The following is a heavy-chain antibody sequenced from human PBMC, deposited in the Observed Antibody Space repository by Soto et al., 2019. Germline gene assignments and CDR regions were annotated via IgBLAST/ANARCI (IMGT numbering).Heavy chain of an antibody. V-gene: IGHV3-21*01. CDR3: ARVPVSLYSSSNHDAFDI. CDR2: ISSSSSYI. D-gene: IGHD6-13*01. J-gene: IGHJ3*02. CDR1: GFTFSSYS. Sequence: GGSLRLSCAASGFTFSSYSMNWVRQAPGKGLEWVSSISSSSSYIYYADSVKGRFTISRDNAKNSLYLQMNSLRAEDTAVYYCARVPVSLYSSSNHDAFDIWGQGTMVTVSS.